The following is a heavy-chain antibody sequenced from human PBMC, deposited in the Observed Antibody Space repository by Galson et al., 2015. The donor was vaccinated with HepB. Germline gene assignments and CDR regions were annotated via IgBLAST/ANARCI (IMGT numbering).Heavy chain of an antibody. CDR1: GFTFSSYS. CDR3: ARALGGGSYSTAFDI. CDR2: ISSSSSYI. V-gene: IGHV3-21*01. Sequence: SLRLSCAASGFTFSSYSMNWVRQAPGKGLEWVSSISSSSSYIYYADSVKGRFTISRDNAKNSLYLQMNSLRAEDTAVYYCARALGGGSYSTAFDIWGQGTMVTVSS. J-gene: IGHJ3*02. D-gene: IGHD1-26*01.